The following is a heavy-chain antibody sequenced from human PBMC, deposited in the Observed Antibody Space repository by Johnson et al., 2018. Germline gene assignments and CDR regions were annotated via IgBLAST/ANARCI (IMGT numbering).Heavy chain of an antibody. CDR1: GFTFSSYG. D-gene: IGHD3-22*01. Sequence: QVQLVQSGGGVVQPGRSLRLSCAASGFTFSSYGMHWVRQAPGKGLEWVAVIWYDGSNKYYADSVKGRFTISRDNSKNTLYLQMNSLRAEDTAVYYCAKDRSGYQHEFDYWGQGTLVTVSS. CDR2: IWYDGSNK. J-gene: IGHJ4*02. CDR3: AKDRSGYQHEFDY. V-gene: IGHV3-33*06.